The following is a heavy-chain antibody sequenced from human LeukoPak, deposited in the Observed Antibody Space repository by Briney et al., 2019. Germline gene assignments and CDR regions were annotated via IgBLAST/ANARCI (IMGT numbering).Heavy chain of an antibody. D-gene: IGHD1-20*01. Sequence: PGGSLRLSCAASGFTFSSYSMNWVRQAPGKGLEWVSSISTSSTYIYYADSVKGRFAISRDNAKNSLYLQMNSLRAEDTAVYCCARDPPFIIGTTFFGYWGQGTLVTVSS. CDR2: ISTSSTYI. CDR3: ARDPPFIIGTTFFGY. J-gene: IGHJ4*02. V-gene: IGHV3-21*01. CDR1: GFTFSSYS.